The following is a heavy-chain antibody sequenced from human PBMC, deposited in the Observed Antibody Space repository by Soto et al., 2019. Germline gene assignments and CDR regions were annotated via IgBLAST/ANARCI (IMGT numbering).Heavy chain of an antibody. CDR3: AKVGWGGDS. CDR1: GDSVSRGSDH. D-gene: IGHD7-27*01. J-gene: IGHJ4*02. Sequence: PSETLSLSCSVAGDSVSRGSDHWRWIRQPPGKGLEWIGFKPYTGSPDYNPSLKSRVVISIDRSKNQFSLKLSSVTATDTAVYFCAKVGWGGDSWGQGTLVTVSS. V-gene: IGHV4-61*01. CDR2: KPYTGSP.